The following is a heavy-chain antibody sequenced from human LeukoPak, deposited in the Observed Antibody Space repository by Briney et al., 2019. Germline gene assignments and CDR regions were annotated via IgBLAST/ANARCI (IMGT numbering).Heavy chain of an antibody. V-gene: IGHV1-46*01. D-gene: IGHD3-22*01. CDR2: INPSGGTT. CDR1: GYTFTSYY. CDR3: ARGVHRRYYDSSAYFSD. J-gene: IGHJ4*02. Sequence: ASVKVSCKPSGYTFTSYYMHWVRQAPGQGLEWMGMINPSGGTTRFAQKFQGRVTMTRDMSTSTVYMDLSSLKSEDTAVYYCARGVHRRYYDSSAYFSDWGQGTLVTVSS.